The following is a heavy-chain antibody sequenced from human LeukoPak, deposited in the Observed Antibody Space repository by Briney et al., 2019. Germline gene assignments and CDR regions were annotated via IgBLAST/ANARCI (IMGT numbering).Heavy chain of an antibody. V-gene: IGHV3-23*01. Sequence: QPGGSLRLSCAASGFTFSSYAMHWVRQAPGKGLEWVSAISGSGGSTYYADSVKGRFTISRDNSKNTLYLQMNSLRAEDTAVYYCAKVGDYDILTGYYRGFDYWGQGTLVTVSS. CDR2: ISGSGGST. J-gene: IGHJ4*02. D-gene: IGHD3-9*01. CDR3: AKVGDYDILTGYYRGFDY. CDR1: GFTFSSYA.